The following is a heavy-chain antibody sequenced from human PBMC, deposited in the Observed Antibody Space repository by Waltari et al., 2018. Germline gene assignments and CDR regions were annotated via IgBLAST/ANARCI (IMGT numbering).Heavy chain of an antibody. CDR2: INTDTGRP. CDR1: GYIFTTYA. Sequence: QVLLVQSGSELKKPGASVTLSCKASGYIFTTYALNWVRPAPGQGLEWMGWINTDTGRPTYGEGVTGRFVFSSETSASTAYLQISSLTAEDTAMYYCARDHDYYGSGSYFYWGQGTLITVSS. J-gene: IGHJ4*02. V-gene: IGHV7-4-1*02. D-gene: IGHD3-10*01. CDR3: ARDHDYYGSGSYFY.